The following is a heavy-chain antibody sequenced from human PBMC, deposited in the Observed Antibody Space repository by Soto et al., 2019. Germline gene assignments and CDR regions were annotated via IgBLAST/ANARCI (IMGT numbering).Heavy chain of an antibody. CDR2: ISSSSSTI. CDR1: GFTFSSYS. J-gene: IGHJ5*02. Sequence: EVQVVESGGGLVQPGGSLRLSCAASGFTFSSYSMNWVRQAPGKGLEWVSYISSSSSTIYYADSVKGRFTISRDNAKNSLYLQLNSLRYEDTAVYYCARDSLIYGGNPPDHWGQGTLVTVSS. D-gene: IGHD4-17*01. V-gene: IGHV3-48*02. CDR3: ARDSLIYGGNPPDH.